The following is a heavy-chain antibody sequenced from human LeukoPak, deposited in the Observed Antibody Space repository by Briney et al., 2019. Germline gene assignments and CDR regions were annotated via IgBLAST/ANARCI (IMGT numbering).Heavy chain of an antibody. Sequence: GGSLRLSCVASGFSFSSYGMHWVRQAPGKGLEWVAFIRYDGSNKYYADSVKGRFTISRDNSKKTLYLQMNSLRAEDTAVYYCAKEPRYSSSNYYYYYMDVWGKGTTVTVPS. V-gene: IGHV3-30*02. CDR3: AKEPRYSSSNYYYYYMDV. D-gene: IGHD6-19*01. CDR2: IRYDGSNK. J-gene: IGHJ6*03. CDR1: GFSFSSYG.